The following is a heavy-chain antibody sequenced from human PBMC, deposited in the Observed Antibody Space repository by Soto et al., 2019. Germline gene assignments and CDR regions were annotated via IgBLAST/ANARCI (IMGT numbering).Heavy chain of an antibody. D-gene: IGHD3-22*01. Sequence: APVKVXCQVSGYTLTELSIDWVRQAPGKGLEWMGGFDPEDGETIYAQKFQGRVTMTEDTSTDTAYMELSSLRSEDTAVYYCATDRAWLLRRFDYWGQGTLVTVSS. CDR3: ATDRAWLLRRFDY. CDR1: GYTLTELS. CDR2: FDPEDGET. J-gene: IGHJ4*02. V-gene: IGHV1-24*01.